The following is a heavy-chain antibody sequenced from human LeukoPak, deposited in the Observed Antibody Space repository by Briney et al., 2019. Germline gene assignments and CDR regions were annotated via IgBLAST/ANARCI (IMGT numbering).Heavy chain of an antibody. CDR2: FKTNSGQV. D-gene: IGHD4-11*01. CDR3: ARSVPDYTRFDY. Sequence: PGGSLRLSCVASGFTFSDYAMNWVRQAPGKGLEWVSTFKTNSGQVYYAESVRGRFTISRDNSKNTVYLQMSSLRAEDTALYYCARSVPDYTRFDYWGRGALVTVSP. CDR1: GFTFSDYA. J-gene: IGHJ4*02. V-gene: IGHV3-23*01.